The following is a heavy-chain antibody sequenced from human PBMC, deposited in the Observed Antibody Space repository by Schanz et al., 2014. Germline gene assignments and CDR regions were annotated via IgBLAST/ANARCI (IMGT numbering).Heavy chain of an antibody. Sequence: EADLVESGGGLIQRGESLRLSCSASGFTFGSYGMSWVRQAPGKGLEWVSAISGSGGSTYYADSVKGRFTISRDNAKNSLYLQMNSLRAADTAVYYCAREEGWGIAAVGPKHYYYGIDVWGQGTTVTVSS. CDR3: AREEGWGIAAVGPKHYYYGIDV. CDR2: ISGSGGST. J-gene: IGHJ6*02. D-gene: IGHD6-13*01. CDR1: GFTFGSYG. V-gene: IGHV3-23*04.